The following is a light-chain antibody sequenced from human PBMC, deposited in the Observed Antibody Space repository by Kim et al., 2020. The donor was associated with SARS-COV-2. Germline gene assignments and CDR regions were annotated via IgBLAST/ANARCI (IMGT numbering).Light chain of an antibody. CDR1: QGISNY. J-gene: IGKJ1*01. Sequence: SASVGDRVTITCRASQGISNYLAWYQQKPGKVPKLLIYAASTLQSGVPSRFSGSGSGTDFTLTISSLQPEDVATYYCQMYNSAFGTFGQGTKVDIK. V-gene: IGKV1-27*01. CDR3: QMYNSAFGT. CDR2: AAS.